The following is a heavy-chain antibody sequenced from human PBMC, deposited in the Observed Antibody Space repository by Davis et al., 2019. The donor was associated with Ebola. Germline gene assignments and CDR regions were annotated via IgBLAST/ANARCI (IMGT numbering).Heavy chain of an antibody. J-gene: IGHJ4*02. Sequence: AASVKVSCKASGGTFRSFAINWVRQAPGQGLEWMGGIVPIFGTTKYAQKVQGRVTLTADKFTSTAYMELSSLRSDDTAVYYCAISVVIATTDELYFDYWGQGTLVTVSS. CDR2: IVPIFGTT. V-gene: IGHV1-69*06. D-gene: IGHD2-15*01. CDR3: AISVVIATTDELYFDY. CDR1: GGTFRSFA.